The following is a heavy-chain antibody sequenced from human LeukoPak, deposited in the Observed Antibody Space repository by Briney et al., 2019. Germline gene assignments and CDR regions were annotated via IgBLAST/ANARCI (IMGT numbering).Heavy chain of an antibody. J-gene: IGHJ4*02. V-gene: IGHV4-4*07. D-gene: IGHD3-22*01. CDR2: IYTTVSM. Sequence: SETLSLTCTVSGGSINSDYWSWIRQPAGRGREWIGRIYTTVSMNYNPSLKRRCTVSVDTSKNQFSLKLSSVTAADTAVYYCARDPLHFYDSVGSSFDFWGQGTLVTVSS. CDR3: ARDPLHFYDSVGSSFDF. CDR1: GGSINSDY.